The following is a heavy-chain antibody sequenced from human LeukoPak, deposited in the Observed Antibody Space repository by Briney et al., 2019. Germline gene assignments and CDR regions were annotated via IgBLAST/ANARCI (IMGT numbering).Heavy chain of an antibody. CDR3: AKGEIALAGNYFQY. V-gene: IGHV3-43*02. CDR1: GFAFDDYA. D-gene: IGHD6-19*01. CDR2: VSGDATST. J-gene: IGHJ1*01. Sequence: GGSLRLSCAASGFAFDDYAMHWVRQAPGKGLEWVCVVSGDATSTYYADSVKGRFTISRDNGKSSLYLQMDSLGPEDTALYYCAKGEIALAGNYFQYWGQGSLVTVSS.